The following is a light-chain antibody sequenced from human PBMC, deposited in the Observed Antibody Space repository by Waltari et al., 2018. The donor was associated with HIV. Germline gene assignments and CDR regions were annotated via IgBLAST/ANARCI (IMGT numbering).Light chain of an antibody. CDR1: SSDLINYNY. CDR3: SSYAGSDNPYV. CDR2: EVT. V-gene: IGLV2-8*01. J-gene: IGLJ1*01. Sequence: QSALTQPPSASGSPGQSVTISCTRTSSDLINYNYVSWYQQYPGKAPKLIIFEVTKRPSGVPDRFSGSKSGDTASLTVSGLQAEDEADYYCSSYAGSDNPYVFGSGTKVTVL.